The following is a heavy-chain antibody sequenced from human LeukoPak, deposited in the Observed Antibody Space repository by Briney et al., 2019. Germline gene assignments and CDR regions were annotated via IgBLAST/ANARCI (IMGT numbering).Heavy chain of an antibody. V-gene: IGHV4-39*07. J-gene: IGHJ6*02. Sequence: PSETLSLTCTVSGGSISSSSYYWGWIRQPPGKGLEWIGTIYYSGSTYDNPSLKSRVTISVDTSKNQFSLKLSFVTAADTAVYYCARVLSGSYSTSYHYGMDVWGQGTTVTVSS. CDR2: IYYSGST. D-gene: IGHD1-26*01. CDR3: ARVLSGSYSTSYHYGMDV. CDR1: GGSISSSSYY.